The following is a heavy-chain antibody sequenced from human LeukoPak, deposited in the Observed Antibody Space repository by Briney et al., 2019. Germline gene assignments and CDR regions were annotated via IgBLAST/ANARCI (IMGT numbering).Heavy chain of an antibody. V-gene: IGHV3-53*01. J-gene: IGHJ4*02. CDR2: IYSGGST. D-gene: IGHD5-12*01. Sequence: GGSLRLSCAASGFTVSSNYMSWVRQAPGKGLEWVSVIYSGGSTYYADSVKGRITISRDNSKNTLYLQMNSLRAEDTAVYYCAKGSYSGYEALDYWGQGTLVTVSS. CDR3: AKGSYSGYEALDY. CDR1: GFTVSSNY.